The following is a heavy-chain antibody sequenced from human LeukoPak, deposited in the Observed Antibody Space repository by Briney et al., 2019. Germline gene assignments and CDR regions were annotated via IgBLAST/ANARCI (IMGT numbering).Heavy chain of an antibody. CDR3: ARHEYSGSYYGLSWFDP. V-gene: IGHV4-39*01. Sequence: PSETLSLTCTVSGGSISSSGYYWGWIRQPPGKGLEWIASIYYSGSTYYNPSLKSRVTISVDTSKNQLSLKLSSLTAADAAVYYCARHEYSGSYYGLSWFDPWGQGTLVTVSS. D-gene: IGHD1-26*01. CDR1: GGSISSSGYY. J-gene: IGHJ5*02. CDR2: IYYSGST.